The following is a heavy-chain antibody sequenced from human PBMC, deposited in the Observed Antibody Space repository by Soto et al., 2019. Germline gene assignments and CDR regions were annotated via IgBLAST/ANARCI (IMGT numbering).Heavy chain of an antibody. D-gene: IGHD1-26*01. CDR3: ARGGIPPSGYGIAYAMDV. V-gene: IGHV4-39*01. Sequence: SETLSLTCTVSGVSISGSRYYWGWIRQPPGRGLEWIGNIYYSGSTYYTPALKSRVTLSVDTAKNQFPLNLNSLTAADTAVYSCARGGIPPSGYGIAYAMDVWGQGTTVTVSS. CDR2: IYYSGST. J-gene: IGHJ6*02. CDR1: GVSISGSRYY.